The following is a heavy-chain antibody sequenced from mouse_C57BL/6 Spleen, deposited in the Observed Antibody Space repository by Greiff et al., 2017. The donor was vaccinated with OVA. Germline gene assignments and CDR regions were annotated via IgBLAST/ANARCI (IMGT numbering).Heavy chain of an antibody. J-gene: IGHJ3*01. CDR1: GYTFTDYY. CDR2: INPYNGGT. V-gene: IGHV1-19*01. CDR3: ARGGDWFAY. Sequence: VQLQQSGPVLVKPGASVKMSCKASGYTFTDYYMNWVKQSHGKSLEWIGVINPYNGGTSYNQKFKGKATLTVDKSSSTAYMELNSLRSEDSAVYYCARGGDWFAYWGQGTLVTVSA.